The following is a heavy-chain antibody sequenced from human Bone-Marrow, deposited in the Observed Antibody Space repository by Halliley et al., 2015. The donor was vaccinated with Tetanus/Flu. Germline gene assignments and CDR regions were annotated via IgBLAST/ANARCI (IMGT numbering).Heavy chain of an antibody. V-gene: IGHV4-31*01. Sequence: LRLSCTISGVSISKTDYYWNWIRHHPQQGLEWLGYIYATGSTSCNPCLKSLITISVDTSKNQFSLTMTSGTAADTAIYYCARGRGSSFNWFDFCGQGTLVPVSS. D-gene: IGHD6-6*01. CDR3: ARGRGSSFNWFDF. CDR1: GVSISKTDYY. CDR2: IYATGST. J-gene: IGHJ5*01.